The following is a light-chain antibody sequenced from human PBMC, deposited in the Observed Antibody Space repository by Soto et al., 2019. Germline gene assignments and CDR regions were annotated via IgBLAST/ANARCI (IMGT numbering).Light chain of an antibody. CDR2: DVT. CDR3: CSHSASYTFV. J-gene: IGLJ1*01. CDR1: SSDVGGYNC. Sequence: QSALTQPRSVSGSPGQSVTISCTGTSSDVGGYNCVSWYQQHPGKAPQLTIYDVTQRPSGVPDRFSGSKSGNTASLSISGLQAEDEADYYCCSHSASYTFVFGTGTKVTLL. V-gene: IGLV2-11*01.